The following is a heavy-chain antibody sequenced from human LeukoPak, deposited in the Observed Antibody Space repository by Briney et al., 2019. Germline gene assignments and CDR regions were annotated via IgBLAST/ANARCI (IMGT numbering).Heavy chain of an antibody. J-gene: IGHJ4*01. D-gene: IGHD3-10*01. CDR1: GGSFSGYY. CDR3: ATAGMSSVEY. CDR2: INHSGST. Sequence: SETLSLTCAVYGGSFSGYYWSWIRQPPGKGLEWIGEINHSGSTNYNPSLKSRVTMSADTSKNQLSLKLNSVTAADTAVYYCATAGMSSVEYWGHGTLVTVSS. V-gene: IGHV4-34*01.